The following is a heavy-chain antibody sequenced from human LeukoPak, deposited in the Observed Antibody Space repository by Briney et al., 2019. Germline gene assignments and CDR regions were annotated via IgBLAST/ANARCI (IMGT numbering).Heavy chain of an antibody. J-gene: IGHJ3*02. V-gene: IGHV3-48*01. CDR1: GFTFSSYS. D-gene: IGHD5/OR15-5a*01. CDR2: ISSSSSTI. CDR3: ARSVSQGAFDI. Sequence: GGSLGLSCAASGFTFSSYSMNWVRQAPGKGLGWVSYISSSSSTIQYADSVKGRFTISRDNAKDSLYLQMNSLRAEDTAVYFCARSVSQGAFDIWGQGTLVTVSS.